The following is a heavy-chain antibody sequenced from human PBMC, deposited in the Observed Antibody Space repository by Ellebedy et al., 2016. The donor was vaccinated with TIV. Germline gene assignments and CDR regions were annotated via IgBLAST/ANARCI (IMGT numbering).Heavy chain of an antibody. D-gene: IGHD4/OR15-4a*01. V-gene: IGHV3-20*04. CDR3: ARHSYGGNAGLDY. Sequence: GASLKISCAASGFTFADYAMSWVRQVPGKGLEWLSDINWNGDITTYADAVRGRFTVSRDNAKNSLSVQINSLGAEDTALYFCARHSYGGNAGLDYWGRGILVTVSS. CDR2: INWNGDIT. J-gene: IGHJ4*02. CDR1: GFTFADYA.